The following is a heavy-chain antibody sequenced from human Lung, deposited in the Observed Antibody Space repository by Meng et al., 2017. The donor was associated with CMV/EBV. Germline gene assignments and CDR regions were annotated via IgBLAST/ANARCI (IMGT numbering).Heavy chain of an antibody. V-gene: IGHV3-48*03. Sequence: GESXKISCAASGFTFSSYEMNWVRQAPGKGLERVSYISSSGSTIYYADSVKGRFTISRDNAKNSLYLQMNSLRAEDTAVYYCASGLDFWSAWYYYGMDVWGQGXTVTVSS. CDR3: ASGLDFWSAWYYYGMDV. CDR2: ISSSGSTI. D-gene: IGHD3-3*01. CDR1: GFTFSSYE. J-gene: IGHJ6*02.